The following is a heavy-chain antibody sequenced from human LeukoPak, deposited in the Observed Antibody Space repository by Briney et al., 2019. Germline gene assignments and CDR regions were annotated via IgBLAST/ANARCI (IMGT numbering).Heavy chain of an antibody. CDR2: IWYDGSNK. J-gene: IGHJ3*02. Sequence: PGGSLRLSCAASGFTFSSYGMHWVRQAPGKGLEWVAVIWYDGSNKYYADSVKGRFTISRDNAKNSLYLQMNSLRAEDTAVYHCAREYFDSSGYYDAFDIWGQGTMVTVSS. CDR3: AREYFDSSGYYDAFDI. V-gene: IGHV3-33*01. CDR1: GFTFSSYG. D-gene: IGHD3-22*01.